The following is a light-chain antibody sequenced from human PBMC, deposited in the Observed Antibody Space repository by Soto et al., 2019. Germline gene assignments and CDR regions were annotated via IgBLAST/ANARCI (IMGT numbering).Light chain of an antibody. Sequence: DIQMTQSPSSLSASVGDRVTITCRASQSISSYLHWYQQKPGKAPKLLIYASSSLQSGVPSRFSGSGSGTDFTLNISSLQPEDFATYYCQRSFSTPLTFGGGTKVEIK. J-gene: IGKJ4*01. CDR2: ASS. V-gene: IGKV1-39*01. CDR1: QSISSY. CDR3: QRSFSTPLT.